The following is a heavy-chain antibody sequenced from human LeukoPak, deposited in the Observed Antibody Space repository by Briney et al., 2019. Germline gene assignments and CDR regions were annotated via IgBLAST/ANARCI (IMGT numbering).Heavy chain of an antibody. CDR2: INPSGGST. CDR3: ARDSYGYGGAFDI. D-gene: IGHD5-18*01. J-gene: IGHJ3*02. V-gene: IGHV1-46*01. CDR1: GYTLTRYF. Sequence: GASVKVSCKASGYTLTRYFMHWVRQAPGQGCEWMGIINPSGGSTNYAQKFQGRVTMTRDTSTSTVYMEMSSLRSEDTAVYYCARDSYGYGGAFDIWGQGTMVTVSS.